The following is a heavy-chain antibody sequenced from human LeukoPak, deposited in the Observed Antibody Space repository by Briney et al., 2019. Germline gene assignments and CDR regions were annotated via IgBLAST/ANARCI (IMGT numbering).Heavy chain of an antibody. CDR3: ARHDYV. D-gene: IGHD4-17*01. Sequence: PGGSLRLSCAASGFTFSSYGMHWGRQAPGKGLEWVAVISYDGSNKYYADSVKGRFTISRDNSKNTLYLQMNSLRAEDTAVYYCARHDYVWGQGTLVTVSS. CDR2: ISYDGSNK. V-gene: IGHV3-30*03. J-gene: IGHJ4*02. CDR1: GFTFSSYG.